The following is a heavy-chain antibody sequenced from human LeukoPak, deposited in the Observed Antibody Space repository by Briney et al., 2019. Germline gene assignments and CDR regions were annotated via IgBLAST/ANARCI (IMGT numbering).Heavy chain of an antibody. J-gene: IGHJ3*01. Sequence: GGSLRLSRAASGFTFGNSRPHWVRPAPGNGLLRVSLISADGSTATYADSVKGRFTISRDNARNTLSLQMNSLTIEDTAVYYCVVVVEPPDSDGFDVWGQGTMITVSS. D-gene: IGHD1-14*01. CDR1: GFTFGNSR. CDR3: VVVVEPPDSDGFDV. CDR2: ISADGSTA. V-gene: IGHV3-74*01.